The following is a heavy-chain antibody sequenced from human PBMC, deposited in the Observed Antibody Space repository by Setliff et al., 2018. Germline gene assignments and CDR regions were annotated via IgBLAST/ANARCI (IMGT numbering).Heavy chain of an antibody. J-gene: IGHJ6*03. CDR3: ARVKAPALYYYMDV. CDR2: MNPNSGNT. CDR1: GYTFTGYY. Sequence: GASVKVSCKASGYTFTGYYMHWVRQATGQGLEWMGWMNPNSGNTGYAQKFQGRVTITRNTSISTAYMELSRLRSDDTAVYYCARVKAPALYYYMDVWGKGTTVTVSS. V-gene: IGHV1-8*03. D-gene: IGHD3-16*02.